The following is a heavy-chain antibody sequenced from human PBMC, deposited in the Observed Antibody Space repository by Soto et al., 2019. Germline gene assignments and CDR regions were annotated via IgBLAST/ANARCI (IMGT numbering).Heavy chain of an antibody. J-gene: IGHJ4*02. D-gene: IGHD5-18*01. CDR2: ISSNGGST. V-gene: IGHV3-64*01. Sequence: GGSLRLSCAASGFTFSSYAMHWGRQAPGKGLEYVSAISSNGGSTYYANSVKGRFTISRDNSKNTLYLQMGSLRAEDMAVYYCAALDTAMVKTAGYWGQGTLVTVSS. CDR3: AALDTAMVKTAGY. CDR1: GFTFSSYA.